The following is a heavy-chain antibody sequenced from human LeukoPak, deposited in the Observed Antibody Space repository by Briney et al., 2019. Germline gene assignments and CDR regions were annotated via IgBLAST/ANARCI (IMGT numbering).Heavy chain of an antibody. CDR1: GGSISSGGYY. CDR2: IYHSGST. J-gene: IGHJ6*03. D-gene: IGHD2-2*01. CDR3: ARGIVVVPAAPELYYMDV. V-gene: IGHV4-30-2*01. Sequence: TLSLTCTVSGGSISSGGYYWSWIRQPPGKGLEWIGYIYHSGSTYYNPSLKSRVTISVDRSKNQFSLKLSSVTAADTAVYYCARGIVVVPAAPELYYMDVWGKGTTVTVSS.